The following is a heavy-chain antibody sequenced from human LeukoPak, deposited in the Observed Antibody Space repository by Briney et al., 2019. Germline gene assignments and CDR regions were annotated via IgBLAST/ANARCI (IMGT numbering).Heavy chain of an antibody. CDR3: ARDLGYSSSWYEPDY. Sequence: SETLSLTCTVSGGSISSYYWSWIRQAPGKGLEWIGYIYYSGSTNYNPSLKSRVTISVDTSKNQFSLKLSSVTAADTAVYYCARDLGYSSSWYEPDYWGQGTLVTVSS. J-gene: IGHJ4*02. CDR1: GGSISSYY. D-gene: IGHD6-13*01. CDR2: IYYSGST. V-gene: IGHV4-59*01.